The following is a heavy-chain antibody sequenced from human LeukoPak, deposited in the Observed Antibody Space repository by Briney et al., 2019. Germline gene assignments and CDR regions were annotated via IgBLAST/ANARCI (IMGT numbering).Heavy chain of an antibody. Sequence: GGSLRLSCAASGFTFSSYAMSWVRHAPGKGLEWVSAISGSGGSTYYADSVKSRFTISRDNSKNTLYLQMNSLRAEDTAVYYCAKGLVVVVAAFFDYWGQGTLVTVSS. V-gene: IGHV3-23*01. J-gene: IGHJ4*02. CDR2: ISGSGGST. CDR3: AKGLVVVVAAFFDY. CDR1: GFTFSSYA. D-gene: IGHD2-15*01.